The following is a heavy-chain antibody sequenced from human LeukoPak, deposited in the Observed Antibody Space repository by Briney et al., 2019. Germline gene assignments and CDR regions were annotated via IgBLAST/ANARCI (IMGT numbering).Heavy chain of an antibody. CDR2: IYTSGST. D-gene: IGHD3-10*01. J-gene: IGHJ4*02. Sequence: SETLSLTCTVSGGSISSYYWSWIRQPAGKGLEWIGRIYTSGSTNYNPSLKSRVTMSVDTSKNQFSLKLSSVTAADTAVYYCARWDMVRGVIISDYWGQGTLVTVSS. V-gene: IGHV4-4*07. CDR1: GGSISSYY. CDR3: ARWDMVRGVIISDY.